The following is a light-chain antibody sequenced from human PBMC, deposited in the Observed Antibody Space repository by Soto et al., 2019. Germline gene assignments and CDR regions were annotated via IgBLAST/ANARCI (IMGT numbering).Light chain of an antibody. V-gene: IGLV2-14*01. CDR1: SNDVGGYNY. CDR3: SSYRRASTLYVI. CDR2: EVS. J-gene: IGLJ7*01. Sequence: QAVVTQPASVSGSPGQSITISCTGTSNDVGGYNYVSWYQHYPGKAPKLIISEVSHRPSGVSNRFSGSKSGNTASLTISGLQAEDEADYYCSSYRRASTLYVIFGGGTQLTVL.